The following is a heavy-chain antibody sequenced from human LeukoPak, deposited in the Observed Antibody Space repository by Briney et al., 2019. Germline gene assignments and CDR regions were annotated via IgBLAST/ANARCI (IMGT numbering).Heavy chain of an antibody. V-gene: IGHV3-74*01. J-gene: IGHJ4*02. Sequence: GGSLRLSCAASGFTFTDHWMHWVRQAPGKGLVWVSRIRSDGRDTNYADSVKGRFTISRDNSKNTLYLQMNSLRAEDTAVYYCAKVPSSSTWEVPATASDYWGQGTLVTVSS. CDR2: IRSDGRDT. CDR1: GFTFTDHW. D-gene: IGHD2-2*01. CDR3: AKVPSSSTWEVPATASDY.